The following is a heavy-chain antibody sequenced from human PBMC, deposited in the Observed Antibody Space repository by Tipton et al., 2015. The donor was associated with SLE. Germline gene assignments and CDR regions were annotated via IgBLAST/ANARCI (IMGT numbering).Heavy chain of an antibody. Sequence: TLSLTCTVSGGSISTYYWSWIRQPPGKGLEWIGYIYYSGSTNYNPSLKSRVTISVDTSKNQFSLKLSSVTAADTAVYYCAREGQLVPNWFDLWGQGTLVTVSS. CDR3: AREGQLVPNWFDL. J-gene: IGHJ5*02. CDR2: IYYSGST. D-gene: IGHD6-13*01. CDR1: GGSISTYY. V-gene: IGHV4-59*01.